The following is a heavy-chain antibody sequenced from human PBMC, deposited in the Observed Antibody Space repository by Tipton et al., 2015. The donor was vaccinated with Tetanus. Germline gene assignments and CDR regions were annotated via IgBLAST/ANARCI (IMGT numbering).Heavy chain of an antibody. CDR1: GGSISSGDYY. V-gene: IGHV4-30-4*01. CDR2: IYHSGTT. CDR3: AALSAVFRSSEWVPSSFDY. D-gene: IGHD2/OR15-2a*01. J-gene: IGHJ4*02. Sequence: TLSLTCTVSGGSISSGDYYWSWIRQPPGEGLEWIGYIYHSGTTYYNPSLKSRLTISVDTSNNQFSLNLRSVTAADTAVYYCAALSAVFRSSEWVPSSFDYWGQGTLVPVAP.